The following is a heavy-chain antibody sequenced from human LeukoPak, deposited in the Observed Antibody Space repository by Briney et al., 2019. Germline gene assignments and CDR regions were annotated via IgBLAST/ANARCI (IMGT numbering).Heavy chain of an antibody. CDR3: ARDEGIAV. J-gene: IGHJ4*02. CDR2: IYYSGST. CDR1: GGSISSSSYY. D-gene: IGHD6-19*01. V-gene: IGHV4-39*07. Sequence: PSETLSLTCTVSGGSISSSSYYWGWIRQPPGKGLEWIGSIYYSGSTYYNPSLKSRVTISVDTSKNQFSLKLSSVTAADTAVYYCARDEGIAVWGQGTLVTVSS.